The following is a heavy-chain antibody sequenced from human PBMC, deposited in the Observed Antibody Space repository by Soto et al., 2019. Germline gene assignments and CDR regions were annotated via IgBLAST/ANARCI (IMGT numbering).Heavy chain of an antibody. V-gene: IGHV1-69*06. CDR3: ASGAVYSSSFRYYYYGMDV. CDR2: IIPIFGTA. J-gene: IGHJ6*02. Sequence: SVKVSCKASGGTFSSYAISWVRQAPGQGLEWMGGIIPIFGTANYAQKFQGRVTITADKSTSTAYMELSSLRSEDTAVYYCASGAVYSSSFRYYYYGMDVWGQGTTVTVSS. CDR1: GGTFSSYA. D-gene: IGHD6-6*01.